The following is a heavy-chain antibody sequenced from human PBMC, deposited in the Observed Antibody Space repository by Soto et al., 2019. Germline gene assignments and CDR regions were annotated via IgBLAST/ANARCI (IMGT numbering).Heavy chain of an antibody. Sequence: ASVKVYWKASGYNFTSYGISWVRQAPGEGREWMGWISAYNGNTNYAQKLQGRVTMTTDTSTSTAYMELRSLRSDDTAVYYCARDNGDYVGYYYGMDVWGQGTTVTVSS. CDR3: ARDNGDYVGYYYGMDV. D-gene: IGHD4-17*01. V-gene: IGHV1-18*01. J-gene: IGHJ6*02. CDR1: GYNFTSYG. CDR2: ISAYNGNT.